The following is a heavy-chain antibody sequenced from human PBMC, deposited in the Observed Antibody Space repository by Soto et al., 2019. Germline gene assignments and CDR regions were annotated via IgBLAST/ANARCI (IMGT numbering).Heavy chain of an antibody. CDR2: IYYSRST. D-gene: IGHD6-19*01. Sequence: PSETLSLTCTVSGGSISSYYWSWIRQPPGKGLEWIGYIYYSRSTNYNPSLKSRVTISVDTSKNQFSLKLSSVTAADTPVYYCARDPYSSGWYAGDPFDIWGQGTMVTVSS. CDR3: ARDPYSSGWYAGDPFDI. CDR1: GGSISSYY. J-gene: IGHJ3*02. V-gene: IGHV4-59*01.